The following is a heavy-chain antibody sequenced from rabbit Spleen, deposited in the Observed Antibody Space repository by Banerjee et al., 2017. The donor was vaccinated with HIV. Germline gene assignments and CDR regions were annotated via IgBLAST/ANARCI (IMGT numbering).Heavy chain of an antibody. CDR2: INASTGKP. CDR1: GFSFSNKAV. J-gene: IGHJ4*01. D-gene: IGHD1-1*01. CDR3: ARDLVGVIGWNFYL. Sequence: QEQLVESGGGLVKPEGSLTLTCKASGFSFSNKAVMCWVRQAPGKGLEWIACINASTGKPVYATWAKGRFTISRTSSTTVTLRMTSLTAADRATYFCARDLVGVIGWNFYLWGQGTLVTVS. V-gene: IGHV1S45*01.